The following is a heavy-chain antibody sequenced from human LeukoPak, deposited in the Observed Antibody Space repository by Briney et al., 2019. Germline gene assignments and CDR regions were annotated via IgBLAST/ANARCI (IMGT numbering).Heavy chain of an antibody. CDR2: ILTSGST. CDR1: GDSISNYY. Sequence: SETLSLTCTVSGDSISNYYWSWIRQPAGKGLEWIGRILTSGSTNYNPSLKSRVAISVDKSKNQFSLKLTSVTAADTAVYYCARDESGGYSLSMDVWGKGTTVTVSS. CDR3: ARDESGGYSLSMDV. V-gene: IGHV4-4*07. J-gene: IGHJ6*03. D-gene: IGHD2-15*01.